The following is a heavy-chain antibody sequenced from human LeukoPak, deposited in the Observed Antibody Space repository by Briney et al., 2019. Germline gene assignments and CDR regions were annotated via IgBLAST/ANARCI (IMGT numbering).Heavy chain of an antibody. Sequence: PGGPLRLSCAASGFTFGSYSMNWVRQAPGKGLEWVSSISSSSSYIYYADSVKGRFTISRDNAKNSLYLQMNSLRAEDTAVYYCARDLPSFDYWGQGTLVTVSS. CDR3: ARDLPSFDY. CDR1: GFTFGSYS. CDR2: ISSSSSYI. J-gene: IGHJ4*02. V-gene: IGHV3-21*01.